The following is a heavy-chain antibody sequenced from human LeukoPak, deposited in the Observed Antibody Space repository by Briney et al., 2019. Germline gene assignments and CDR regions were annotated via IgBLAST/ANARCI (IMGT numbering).Heavy chain of an antibody. D-gene: IGHD4/OR15-4a*01. CDR3: ARGSAMVNDY. J-gene: IGHJ4*02. CDR2: ISSSSSYI. V-gene: IGHV3-21*01. Sequence: GGSLRLSCAASGFTVSSNYMSWVRQAPGKGLEWVSSISSSSSYIYYADSVKGRFTISRDNAKNSLYLQMNSLRAEDTAVYYCARGSAMVNDYWGQGTLVTVSS. CDR1: GFTVSSNY.